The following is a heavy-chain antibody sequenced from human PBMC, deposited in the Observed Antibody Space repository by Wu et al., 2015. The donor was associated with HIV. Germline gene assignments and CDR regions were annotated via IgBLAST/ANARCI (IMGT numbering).Heavy chain of an antibody. Sequence: QVQLVQSGAEVKKPGSSVKVSCRASGGTLSHYEISWMRQAPGQGLEWMGGIIPIFGTANYAQKFQGRVTITTDESTSTAYMELSSLRSEDTAVYYCARGVVRERKFDPWGQGTLVTVSS. V-gene: IGHV1-69*05. CDR1: GGTLSHYE. CDR2: IIPIFGTA. J-gene: IGHJ5*02. CDR3: ARGVVRERKFDP. D-gene: IGHD2-15*01.